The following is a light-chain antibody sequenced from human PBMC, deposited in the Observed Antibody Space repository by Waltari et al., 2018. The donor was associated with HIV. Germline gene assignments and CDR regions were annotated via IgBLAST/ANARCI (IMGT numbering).Light chain of an antibody. V-gene: IGLV2-23*02. CDR3: CSYAGGSPVL. CDR1: TSNVWSYNL. CDR2: EVT. Sequence: QSATTQPAPVSRSPGPSITISCTGTTSNVWSYNLVSWYQHHPGKAPKPMILEVTKRPSGVSNRSSGSKSGATASLTISGLQAEDEADYYCCSYAGGSPVLFGGGTKLTVL. J-gene: IGLJ2*01.